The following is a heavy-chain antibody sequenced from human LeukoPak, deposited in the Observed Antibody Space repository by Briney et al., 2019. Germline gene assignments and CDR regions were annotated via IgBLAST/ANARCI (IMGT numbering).Heavy chain of an antibody. D-gene: IGHD3-10*01. CDR2: ISYDGSDK. V-gene: IGHV3-30-3*01. CDR3: ARGEYGSDLDY. J-gene: IGHJ4*02. Sequence: QPGGSLKLSCAASGFTFSSYALHWVRQAPGKGLEWVAVISYDGSDKYYADSVRGRFTISRDNSKNTVYLQMNSLRAEDTAVYYCARGEYGSDLDYWGQGTLVTVSS. CDR1: GFTFSSYA.